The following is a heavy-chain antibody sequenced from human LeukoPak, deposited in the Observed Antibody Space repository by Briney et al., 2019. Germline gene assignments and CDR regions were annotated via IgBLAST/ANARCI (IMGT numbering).Heavy chain of an antibody. D-gene: IGHD6-13*01. Sequence: ASVKVSCKTSGYIFTTYGVTWVRQAPRQGLEGMGWISAYNGDTYYAQKFQGRFTMTTDTSTSTANMELRSLRSDDTAVYYCARDHSSSSQLLDYWGQGTLVTISS. CDR1: GYIFTTYG. J-gene: IGHJ4*02. CDR3: ARDHSSSSQLLDY. V-gene: IGHV1-18*01. CDR2: ISAYNGDT.